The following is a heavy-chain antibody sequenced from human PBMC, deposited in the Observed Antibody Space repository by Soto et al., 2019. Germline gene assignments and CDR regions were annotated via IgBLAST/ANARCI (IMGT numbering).Heavy chain of an antibody. CDR1: GYSFASYW. V-gene: IGHV5-51*01. J-gene: IGHJ4*02. CDR3: ARQVEDGYRFAYHY. Sequence: PGESLTISCKVSGYSFASYWIVWVLQMPGKGLEWMGIIYPGDSDTRYSPSFQGQVTISADKSISTAYLHWSSLKASDSAMYYCARQVEDGYRFAYHYWGQGAQVTVSS. D-gene: IGHD3-16*01. CDR2: IYPGDSDT.